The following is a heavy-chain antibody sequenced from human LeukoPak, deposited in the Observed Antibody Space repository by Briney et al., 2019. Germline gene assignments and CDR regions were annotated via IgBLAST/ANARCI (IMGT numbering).Heavy chain of an antibody. CDR2: IYTSGST. CDR3: ARTPTTYYDILTGYLVGPDAFDI. V-gene: IGHV4-4*07. CDR1: GVSISSYY. J-gene: IGHJ3*02. D-gene: IGHD3-9*01. Sequence: SETLSLTCTVSGVSISSYYWSWIRQPAGKGLEWIGRIYTSGSTNYNPSLKSRVTMSVDTSKNQFSLKLSSVTAADTAVYYCARTPTTYYDILTGYLVGPDAFDIWGQGTMVTVSS.